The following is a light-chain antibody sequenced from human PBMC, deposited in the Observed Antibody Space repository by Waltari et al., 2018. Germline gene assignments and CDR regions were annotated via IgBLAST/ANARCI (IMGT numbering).Light chain of an antibody. Sequence: DVVMTQSPLSLPVTLGQPASISFRSSQSIVYSDGNTSLNWFQQRPGRSPRRLIYKVSDRASGVPGRFSGSGSGTDFTLKISRVEAEDVGVYYCMQGTHMYTFGQGTKLEIK. CDR2: KVS. CDR3: MQGTHMYT. J-gene: IGKJ2*01. CDR1: QSIVYSDGNTS. V-gene: IGKV2-30*01.